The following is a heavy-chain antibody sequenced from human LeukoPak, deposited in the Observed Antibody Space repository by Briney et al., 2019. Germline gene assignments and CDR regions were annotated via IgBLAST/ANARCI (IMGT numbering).Heavy chain of an antibody. CDR2: INPNSGGT. D-gene: IGHD3-22*01. CDR3: ASGYYDSSGYYPH. Sequence: GASVKVSCKASGYTFTSYGISWVRQAPGQGLEWMGWINPNSGGTNYAQKFQGWVTMTRDTSISTAYMELSRLRSDDTAVYYCASGYYDSSGYYPHWGQGTLVTVSS. J-gene: IGHJ4*02. V-gene: IGHV1-2*04. CDR1: GYTFTSYG.